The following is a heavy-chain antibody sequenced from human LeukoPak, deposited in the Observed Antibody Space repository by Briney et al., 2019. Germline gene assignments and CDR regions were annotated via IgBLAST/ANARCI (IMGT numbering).Heavy chain of an antibody. D-gene: IGHD4-17*01. Sequence: EGSLRLSCAASGFTFSSYAMSWVRQAPGKGLEWVSAISGSGGSTYYADSVKGRFTISRDNSKNTLYLQMNSLRAEDTAVYYCAKVSGHGDYVSATDYWGQGTLVTVSS. CDR2: ISGSGGST. CDR1: GFTFSSYA. CDR3: AKVSGHGDYVSATDY. V-gene: IGHV3-23*01. J-gene: IGHJ4*02.